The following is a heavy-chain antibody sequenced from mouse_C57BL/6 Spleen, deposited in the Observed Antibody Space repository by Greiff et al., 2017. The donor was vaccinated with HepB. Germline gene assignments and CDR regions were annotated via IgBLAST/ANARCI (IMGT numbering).Heavy chain of an antibody. CDR2: INPNNGGT. CDR3: ARDDYSNYVLFAY. V-gene: IGHV1-26*01. CDR1: GYTFTDYY. J-gene: IGHJ3*01. Sequence: VQLQQSGPELVKPGASVKISCKASGYTFTDYYMNWVKQSHGKSLEWIGDINPNNGGTSYNQKFKGKATLTVDKSSSTAYMELRSLTSEDSAVYYCARDDYSNYVLFAYWGQGTLVTVSA. D-gene: IGHD2-5*01.